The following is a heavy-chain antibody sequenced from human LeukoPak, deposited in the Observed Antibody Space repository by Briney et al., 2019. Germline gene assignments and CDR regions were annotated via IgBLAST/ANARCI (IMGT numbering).Heavy chain of an antibody. CDR3: ARDCSGGSCYGAFDI. Sequence: PSETLSLTCTVSGASIRSGDYYWSWVRQPPGKGLEWIGYIYDSGSTYYNPSLKSRITISVDTSENRFSLKLSSVTATDTAVYYCARDCSGGSCYGAFDIWGQGTMVTVSS. V-gene: IGHV4-30-4*01. CDR2: IYDSGST. D-gene: IGHD2-15*01. CDR1: GASIRSGDYY. J-gene: IGHJ3*02.